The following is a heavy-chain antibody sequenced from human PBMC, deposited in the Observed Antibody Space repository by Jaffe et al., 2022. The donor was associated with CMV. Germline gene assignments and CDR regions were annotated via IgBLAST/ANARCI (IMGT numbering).Heavy chain of an antibody. CDR3: ARLFLWFGEDPFDY. CDR2: IKQDGSEK. V-gene: IGHV3-7*03. CDR1: GFTFSSYW. J-gene: IGHJ4*02. D-gene: IGHD3-10*01. Sequence: EVQLVESGGGLVQPGGSLRLSCAASGFTFSSYWMSWVRQAPGKGLEWVANIKQDGSEKYYVDSVKGRFTISRDNAKNSLYLQMNSLRAEDTAVYYCARLFLWFGEDPFDYWGQGTLVTVSS.